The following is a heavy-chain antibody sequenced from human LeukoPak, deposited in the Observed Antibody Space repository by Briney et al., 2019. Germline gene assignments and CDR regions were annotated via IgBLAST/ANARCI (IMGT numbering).Heavy chain of an antibody. D-gene: IGHD2-8*01. J-gene: IGHJ4*02. Sequence: SETLSLTCTVSGGSISSYYWSWIRQPPGKELEWIGYIYYSGSTNYNPSLKSRVTISVDTSKNQFSLKLSSVTAADTAVYYCARHEARWCYFDSWGQGTLVTVSS. CDR3: ARHEARWCYFDS. CDR2: IYYSGST. V-gene: IGHV4-59*08. CDR1: GGSISSYY.